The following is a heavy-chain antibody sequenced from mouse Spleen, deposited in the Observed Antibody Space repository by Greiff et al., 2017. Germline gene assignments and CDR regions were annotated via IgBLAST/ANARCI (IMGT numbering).Heavy chain of an antibody. D-gene: IGHD2-1*01. J-gene: IGHJ3*01. CDR1: GFSLTSYG. V-gene: IGHV2-2*01. Sequence: VQLQESGPGLVQPSQSLSITCTVSGFSLTSYGVHWVRQSPGKGLEWLGVIWSGGSTDYNAAFISRLSISKDNSKSQVFFKMNSLQADDTAIYYCARNWGEVTPAWFAYWGQGTLVTVSA. CDR2: IWSGGST. CDR3: ARNWGEVTPAWFAY.